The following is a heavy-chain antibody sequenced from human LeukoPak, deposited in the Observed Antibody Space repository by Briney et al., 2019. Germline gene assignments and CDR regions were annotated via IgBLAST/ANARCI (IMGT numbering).Heavy chain of an antibody. Sequence: PSETLSLACAVYGGSFSAYYWSWIRQPPGKGLECIGEINHSGSTNYNPSLKSRVTISVSTSKNQFSLKLTSVTAADTAVYYCATVGGEPDSSGGSYYVERYFDYWGQGTLVTVSS. V-gene: IGHV4-34*01. CDR1: GGSFSAYY. CDR3: ATVGGEPDSSGGSYYVERYFDY. J-gene: IGHJ4*02. CDR2: INHSGST. D-gene: IGHD2-15*01.